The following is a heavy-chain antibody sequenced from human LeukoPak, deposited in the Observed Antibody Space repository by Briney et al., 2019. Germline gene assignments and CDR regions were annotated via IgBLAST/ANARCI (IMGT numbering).Heavy chain of an antibody. CDR2: ISSRGDIT. J-gene: IGHJ4*02. CDR1: GFTFNNYA. D-gene: IGHD3-22*01. V-gene: IGHV3-23*01. Sequence: PGGSLRLSCAASGFTFNNYAMSWVRQAPGKGLEWVSAISSRGDITFCADSVKGRFTIYRDNSRYTLYLQMNSLRAEDAAVYYCAKDRPNYYESNGHYYRLNGDYWGQGTLVTVSS. CDR3: AKDRPNYYESNGHYYRLNGDY.